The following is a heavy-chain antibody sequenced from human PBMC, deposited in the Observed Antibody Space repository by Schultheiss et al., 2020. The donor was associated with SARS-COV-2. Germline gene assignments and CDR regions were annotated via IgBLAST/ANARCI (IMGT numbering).Heavy chain of an antibody. D-gene: IGHD1-26*01. J-gene: IGHJ4*02. CDR1: GFTFSTYA. V-gene: IGHV3-23*01. CDR3: AKGGIVGATPAFDY. Sequence: GGSLRLSCAASGFTFSTYAMSWVRQAPGKGLEWVSAISGSGGSAYYADSVKGRFTISRDNSKNTLYLQMNSLRAEDTAVYYCAKGGIVGATPAFDYWGQGTLVTVSS. CDR2: ISGSGGSA.